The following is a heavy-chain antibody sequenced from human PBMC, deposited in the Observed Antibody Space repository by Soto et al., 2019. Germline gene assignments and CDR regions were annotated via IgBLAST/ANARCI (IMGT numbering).Heavy chain of an antibody. CDR2: IYYSGST. CDR1: GGSISSYY. J-gene: IGHJ5*02. V-gene: IGHV4-59*01. D-gene: IGHD7-27*01. CDR3: ARDDPGDGWFDP. Sequence: SETLSLTCTVSGGSISSYYWSWIRQPPGKGLEWIGYIYYSGSTNYNPSLKSRVTISVDTSKNQFSLKLSSVTAADTAVYYCARDDPGDGWFDPWGQGTLVTVSS.